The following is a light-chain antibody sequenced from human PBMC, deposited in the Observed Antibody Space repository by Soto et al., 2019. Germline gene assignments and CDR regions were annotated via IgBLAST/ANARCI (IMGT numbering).Light chain of an antibody. CDR3: QHYDDVPYT. Sequence: DIQMTQSPSSLSASVGDRVTITCQASQDISNYLNWYQQKPGKAPKLLINDASRLQPGVPSRFSGSGSGTDFTFTISNLQPEDVATYYCQHYDDVPYTFGQGTKLEIK. J-gene: IGKJ2*01. V-gene: IGKV1-33*01. CDR1: QDISNY. CDR2: DAS.